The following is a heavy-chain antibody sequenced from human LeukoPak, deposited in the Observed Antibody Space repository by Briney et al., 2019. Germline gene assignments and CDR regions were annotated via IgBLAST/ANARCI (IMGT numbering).Heavy chain of an antibody. J-gene: IGHJ3*02. CDR1: GFTFSDYY. CDR3: AREHGFWSGRYDAFDI. D-gene: IGHD3-3*01. V-gene: IGHV3-11*04. CDR2: ISSSGSTI. Sequence: KAGGSLRLSCAASGFTFSDYYMSWIRQAPGKGLEWVSYISSSGSTIYYADSVKGRFTISRDNAKNSLYLQMNSLRAEDTAVYYCAREHGFWSGRYDAFDIWGQGTMVTVSS.